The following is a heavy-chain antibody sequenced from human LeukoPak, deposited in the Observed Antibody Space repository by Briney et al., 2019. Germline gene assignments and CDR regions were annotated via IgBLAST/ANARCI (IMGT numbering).Heavy chain of an antibody. CDR2: INSDGSST. Sequence: GGSLRLSCAASGFTFSSYWMHWVRQAPGKGLVWVSRINSDGSSTSYADSVKGRFTISRDNAKNTLYLQMNSLRAEDTAVYYCASVDTAMVVFDYWGQGTLVTVSS. D-gene: IGHD5-18*01. CDR3: ASVDTAMVVFDY. J-gene: IGHJ4*02. V-gene: IGHV3-74*01. CDR1: GFTFSSYW.